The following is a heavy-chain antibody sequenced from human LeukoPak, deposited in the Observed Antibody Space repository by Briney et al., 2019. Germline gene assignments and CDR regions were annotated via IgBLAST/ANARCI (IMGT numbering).Heavy chain of an antibody. CDR3: ASSGSYPPLFDY. V-gene: IGHV4-59*11. CDR2: IYYSGST. J-gene: IGHJ4*02. Sequence: SETLSLTCTVSGGSISGHYWSWMRQPTGKGLEWIGYIYYSGSTNYNPSLKSRVTISVDTSKNQFSLKLSSVTAADTAVYYCASSGSYPPLFDYWGQGTLVTVSS. D-gene: IGHD1-26*01. CDR1: GGSISGHY.